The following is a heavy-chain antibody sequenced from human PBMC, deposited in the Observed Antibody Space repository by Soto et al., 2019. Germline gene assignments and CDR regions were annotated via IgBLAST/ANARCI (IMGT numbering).Heavy chain of an antibody. J-gene: IGHJ6*03. V-gene: IGHV3-64*01. CDR1: GFTLSSYA. Sequence: VQLVESGGGLVQPGGSLRLSCAASGFTLSSYAMHWVRQAPGKGLEYVSAISSNGGSTYYANSVKGRFTISRDNSKNTLYLQMGSLRAEDMAVYYCARGDYYYYYMDVWGKGTTVTVSS. CDR3: ARGDYYYYYMDV. CDR2: ISSNGGST.